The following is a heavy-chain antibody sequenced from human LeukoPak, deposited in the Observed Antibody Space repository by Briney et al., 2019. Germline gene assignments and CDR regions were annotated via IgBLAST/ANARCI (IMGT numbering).Heavy chain of an antibody. V-gene: IGHV4-34*01. CDR2: INHSGST. D-gene: IGHD4-11*01. CDR1: GGSFSGYY. Sequence: SETLSLTCAVYGGSFSGYYWSWIRQPPGKGLEWIGEINHSGSTNYNPSLKSRVTISVDTSKNQFSLKLSSVTAADTAVYYCARVDYSNYLFDYWGQGTLVTVSS. J-gene: IGHJ4*02. CDR3: ARVDYSNYLFDY.